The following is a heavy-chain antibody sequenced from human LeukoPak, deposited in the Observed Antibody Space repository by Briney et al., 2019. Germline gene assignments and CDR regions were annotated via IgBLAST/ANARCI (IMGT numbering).Heavy chain of an antibody. CDR1: GESLSNYY. J-gene: IGHJ4*02. CDR3: ARLPDYYSRHGVPG. CDR2: INHYGST. V-gene: IGHV4-34*01. Sequence: PSETLSLTCAVYGESLSNYYWSWIRQPPGKGLEWIGEINHYGSTNYNPSLKSRITISVDTSKNQFSLKLSSVTAADTAVYYCARLPDYYSRHGVPGWGQGTLVTVSS. D-gene: IGHD2-2*01.